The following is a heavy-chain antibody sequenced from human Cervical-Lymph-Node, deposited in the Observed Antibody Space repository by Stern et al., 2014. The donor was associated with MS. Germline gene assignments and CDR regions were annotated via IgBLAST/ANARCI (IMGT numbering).Heavy chain of an antibody. CDR2: ISATNGNT. Sequence: QVQLVQYGAQVKKPGASVRVSCKASGYFFTSFGVSWVRQAPGQGLEWMGWISATNGNTNYAQKFQGRVTLTRDTSTSTAYLDLRGLTSGDTAVYFCARGLAAAGLNWFDPWGQGTLVIVSS. J-gene: IGHJ5*02. V-gene: IGHV1-18*01. CDR3: ARGLAAAGLNWFDP. CDR1: GYFFTSFG. D-gene: IGHD6-13*01.